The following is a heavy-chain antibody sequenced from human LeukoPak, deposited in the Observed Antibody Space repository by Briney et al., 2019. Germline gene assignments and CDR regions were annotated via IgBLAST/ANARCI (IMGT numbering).Heavy chain of an antibody. J-gene: IGHJ4*02. CDR3: ARVPRGGLGYCSSTSCYTFDY. Sequence: SETLSLTCTVSGGSISSHYWSWTRQPPGKGLEWIGYIYYSGSTNYNPSLKSRVTISVDTSKNQFSLKLSSVTAADTAVYYCARVPRGGLGYCSSTSCYTFDYWGQGTLVTVSS. CDR2: IYYSGST. V-gene: IGHV4-59*11. CDR1: GGSISSHY. D-gene: IGHD2-2*02.